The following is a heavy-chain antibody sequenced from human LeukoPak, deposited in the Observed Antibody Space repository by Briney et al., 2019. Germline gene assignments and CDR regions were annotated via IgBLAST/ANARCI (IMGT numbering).Heavy chain of an antibody. CDR1: GYTFTDFY. CDR2: INPKSGDT. D-gene: IGHD5/OR15-5a*01. CDR3: ARGRPLSTSTTDLTDY. V-gene: IGHV1-2*02. J-gene: IGHJ4*02. Sequence: ASVKVSCKATGYTFTDFYIHWVRQAPGXXLXWMAWINPKSGDTRCAQKFQGSVTMTRDTSFSTAYLEVRSDDTAVYYCARGRPLSTSTTDLTDYWGQGTLVTVSS.